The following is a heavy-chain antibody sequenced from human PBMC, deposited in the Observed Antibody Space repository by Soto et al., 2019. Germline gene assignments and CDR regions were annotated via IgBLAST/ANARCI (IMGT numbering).Heavy chain of an antibody. J-gene: IGHJ4*02. D-gene: IGHD3-22*01. CDR1: GASVTSDDYY. CDR3: ARDPIFYYASSGYGGSYFDY. CDR2: IYHSGST. V-gene: IGHV4-30-4*01. Sequence: PSETLSLTCAVSGASVTSDDYYWSWIRQPPGKGPEWIGYIYHSGSTYYNPSLKSRVSISIDTSQNQFSLKLTSLTAADTAVYYCARDPIFYYASSGYGGSYFDYWGQGSRVTVSS.